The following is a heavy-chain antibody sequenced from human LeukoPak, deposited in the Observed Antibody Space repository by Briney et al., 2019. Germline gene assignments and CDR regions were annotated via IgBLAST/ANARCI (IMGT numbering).Heavy chain of an antibody. Sequence: SVKVSFKASGGTFSSYANSWVRQAPGQGLEWMGGIIPSFGTANYAQTVQGRVTITADESTSTPYMELSSLRSEDTAVYYCARDHAAMVPGDYWGQGTLVTVSS. CDR2: IIPSFGTA. CDR3: ARDHAAMVPGDY. D-gene: IGHD5-18*01. V-gene: IGHV1-69*13. CDR1: GGTFSSYA. J-gene: IGHJ4*02.